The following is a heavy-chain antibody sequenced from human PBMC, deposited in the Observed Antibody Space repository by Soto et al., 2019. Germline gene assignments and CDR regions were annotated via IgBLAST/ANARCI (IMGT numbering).Heavy chain of an antibody. CDR3: ARLPGKYGSGSYPVPSYYYYGMDV. D-gene: IGHD3-10*01. V-gene: IGHV5-10-1*01. CDR1: GYSFTSYW. Sequence: PGESLKISCKGSGYSFTSYWISWVRQMPGKGLEWMGRIDPSDSYTNYSPSFQGHVTISADKSISTAYLQWSSLKASDTAMYYCARLPGKYGSGSYPVPSYYYYGMDVWGQGTTVTVSS. CDR2: IDPSDSYT. J-gene: IGHJ6*02.